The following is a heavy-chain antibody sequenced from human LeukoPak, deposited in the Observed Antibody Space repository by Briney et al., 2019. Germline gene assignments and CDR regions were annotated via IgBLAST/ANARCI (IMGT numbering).Heavy chain of an antibody. CDR1: GGSISSSNW. D-gene: IGHD3-10*01. CDR2: IYHSGST. J-gene: IGHJ4*02. V-gene: IGHV4-4*02. Sequence: SGTLSLTCAVSGGSISSSNWWSWVRQPPGKGLEWIGEIYHSGSTNYNPSLKSRVTISVDKSKNQFSLKLSSVTAADTAVYYCVRDRGWFGELPGYFDYWGQGTLVTVSS. CDR3: VRDRGWFGELPGYFDY.